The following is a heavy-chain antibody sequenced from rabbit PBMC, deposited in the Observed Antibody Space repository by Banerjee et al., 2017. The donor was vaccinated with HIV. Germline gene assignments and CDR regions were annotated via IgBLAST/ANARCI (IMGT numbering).Heavy chain of an antibody. J-gene: IGHJ4*01. CDR2: INTSSGNT. CDR1: GFSFSNKYV. V-gene: IGHV1S45*01. D-gene: IGHD1-1*01. Sequence: QEQLEESGGDLVKAEGSLTLTCTASGFSFSNKYVMCWVRQAPGKGLEWIACINTSSGNTVYASWAKGRFTISKTSSTTVTLQMTSLTAADTATYFCARDQYTSSRGYFNLWGPGTLVTVS. CDR3: ARDQYTSSRGYFNL.